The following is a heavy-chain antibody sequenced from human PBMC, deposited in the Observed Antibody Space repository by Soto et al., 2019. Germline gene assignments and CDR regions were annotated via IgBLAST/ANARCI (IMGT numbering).Heavy chain of an antibody. CDR1: GFTFSSYS. CDR3: ARDRTANSYYYHGMDV. D-gene: IGHD2-21*02. Sequence: GGSLRLSCAASGFTFSSYSMNWVRQAPGTGLEWVSSISITSNYIYHVESVKGRFTVSRDSAKNSLYLQMNSLRAEDTAVYYCARDRTANSYYYHGMDVWGQGTTVTVSS. CDR2: ISITSNYI. J-gene: IGHJ6*02. V-gene: IGHV3-21*01.